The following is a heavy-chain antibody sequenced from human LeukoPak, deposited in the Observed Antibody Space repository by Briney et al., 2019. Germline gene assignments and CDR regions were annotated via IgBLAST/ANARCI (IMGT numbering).Heavy chain of an antibody. CDR2: IYSGGGT. V-gene: IGHV3-53*01. J-gene: IGHJ4*02. D-gene: IGHD6-19*01. Sequence: PGGSLRLSCAASGFTVSSVYMSWVRQAPGKGLQWVSLIYSGGGTYYADSVKGRFTISRDNSKNTLYLQMNSLRAEDTAVYYCAREGSSGCVGYWGQGTLVTVSS. CDR3: AREGSSGCVGY. CDR1: GFTVSSVY.